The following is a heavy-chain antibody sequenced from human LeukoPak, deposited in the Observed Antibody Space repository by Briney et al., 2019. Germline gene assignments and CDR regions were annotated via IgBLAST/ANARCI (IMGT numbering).Heavy chain of an antibody. Sequence: SETLSLTCTLSGGSISSYYWSWIRQPAGKGLEWIGRIYTSGSTNYNPSLKSRVTMSIDTSKNQFSLEPSSVTAADTAVYYCTRDGVNSDWPPHFWGQGTLVTVSS. J-gene: IGHJ4*02. CDR3: TRDGVNSDWPPHF. V-gene: IGHV4-4*07. D-gene: IGHD6-19*01. CDR2: IYTSGST. CDR1: GGSISSYY.